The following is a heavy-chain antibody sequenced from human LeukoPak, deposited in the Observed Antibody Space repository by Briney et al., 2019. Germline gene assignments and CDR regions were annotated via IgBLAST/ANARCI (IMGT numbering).Heavy chain of an antibody. CDR3: AKDILAVAGTLLVY. CDR2: ISGSGGST. CDR1: GFTFSSDA. J-gene: IGHJ4*02. V-gene: IGHV3-23*01. D-gene: IGHD6-19*01. Sequence: GGSLRLSCAASGFTFSSDAMSWVRQAPGKGLEWVSAISGSGGSTYYADSVKGRFTISRDNSKNTLYLQMNSLRAEDTAVYYCAKDILAVAGTLLVYWGQGTLVTVSS.